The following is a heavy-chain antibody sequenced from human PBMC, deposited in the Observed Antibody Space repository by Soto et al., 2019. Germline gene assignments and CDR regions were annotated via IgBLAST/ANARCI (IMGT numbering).Heavy chain of an antibody. V-gene: IGHV4-39*01. CDR2: IYYSGST. D-gene: IGHD2-2*01. CDR3: ARRGVVVPGYGMDV. Sequence: SETLSLTCTVSGGSISSSSYYWGWIRQPPGKGLEWIGSIYYSGSTYYNPSLKSRVTISVDTSKNQFSLKLSSVTAADTAVYYCARRGVVVPGYGMDVWGQGTTVTVSS. J-gene: IGHJ6*02. CDR1: GGSISSSSYY.